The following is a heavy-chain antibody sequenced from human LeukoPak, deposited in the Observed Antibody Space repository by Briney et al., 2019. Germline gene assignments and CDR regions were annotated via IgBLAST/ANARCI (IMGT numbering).Heavy chain of an antibody. J-gene: IGHJ6*04. CDR3: AELGITMIGGV. CDR1: GFTFSDYY. Sequence: GGPLRLSCAASGFTFSDYYMSWIRQAQGRGLVWVSYISSSGSTIFYADSVKGRYTTSRDNAKNSLYLQMNSLRAEDTAVYYCAELGITMIGGVWGKGTPVTISS. CDR2: ISSSGSTI. V-gene: IGHV3-11*04. D-gene: IGHD3-10*02.